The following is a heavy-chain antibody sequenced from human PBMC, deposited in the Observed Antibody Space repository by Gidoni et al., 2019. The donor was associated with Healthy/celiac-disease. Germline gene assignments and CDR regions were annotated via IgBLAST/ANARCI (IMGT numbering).Heavy chain of an antibody. V-gene: IGHV3-13*01. D-gene: IGHD2-2*02. CDR2: IGTAGDT. J-gene: IGHJ5*02. Sequence: EVQLVESGGGLVQHGGSLRLSCAASGFTFSSYDMHWVRQATRKGQEWVSAIGTAGDTYYPGSVKGRFTISREKAKNSLYLQMNSLRAGDTAVYYCARGGSGYCSSTSCYTGGWFDPWGQGTLVTVSS. CDR3: ARGGSGYCSSTSCYTGGWFDP. CDR1: GFTFSSYD.